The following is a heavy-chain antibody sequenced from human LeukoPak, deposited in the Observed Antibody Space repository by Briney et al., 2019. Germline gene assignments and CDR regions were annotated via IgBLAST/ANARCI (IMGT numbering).Heavy chain of an antibody. CDR2: IYYSGTT. J-gene: IGHJ6*02. CDR1: GGSISSYN. V-gene: IGHV4-59*12. CDR3: ASVPPDDGYYYYGMDV. Sequence: PSETLSLTCTVSGGSISSYNWSWIRQPPGKGLEWIGYIYYSGTTSYNPSLKSRVTMSVDTSKNQFSLKLSSVTAADTAVYYCASVPPDDGYYYYGMDVWGQGTTVTVSS. D-gene: IGHD3-16*01.